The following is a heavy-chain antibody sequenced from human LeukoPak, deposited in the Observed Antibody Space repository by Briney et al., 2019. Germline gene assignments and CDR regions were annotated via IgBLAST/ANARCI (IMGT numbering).Heavy chain of an antibody. Sequence: ASVKVSCKASGYTFTGYYMHWVRQAPGQGLEWMGWINPNSGGTNYAQKFQGRVTMPRDTSISTAYMELSRLRSDDTAVYYCARDQGGSLWFGDQHYMDVWGKGTTVTVSS. J-gene: IGHJ6*03. CDR1: GYTFTGYY. CDR3: ARDQGGSLWFGDQHYMDV. D-gene: IGHD3-10*01. V-gene: IGHV1-2*02. CDR2: INPNSGGT.